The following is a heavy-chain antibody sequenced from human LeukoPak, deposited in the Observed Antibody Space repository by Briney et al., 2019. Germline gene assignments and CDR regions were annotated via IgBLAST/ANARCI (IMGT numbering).Heavy chain of an antibody. Sequence: GASVKVSCKASGGTFSSYAIIWVRQAPGQRLEWMGGIIPIFGTANYAQKFQRRVTITADESTSTAYMELSSLRSEDTAVYYCAREITVTTPPYYYYYYMDVWGKGTTVTISS. CDR3: AREITVTTPPYYYYYYMDV. J-gene: IGHJ6*03. CDR2: IIPIFGTA. CDR1: GGTFSSYA. V-gene: IGHV1-69*13. D-gene: IGHD4-17*01.